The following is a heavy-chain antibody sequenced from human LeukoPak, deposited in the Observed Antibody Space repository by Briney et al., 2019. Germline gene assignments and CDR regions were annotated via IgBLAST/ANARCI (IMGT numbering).Heavy chain of an antibody. CDR3: ARDNNWGFDF. J-gene: IGHJ4*02. CDR2: IRGSGSGSGSGM. CDR1: GFVFSDYS. D-gene: IGHD7-27*01. Sequence: GGSLRLSCAASGFVFSDYSMNWVRQAPGKGLEWVSNIRGSGSGSGSGMYYADSVEGRFTISRDNAKNSLYLQMSSLRAEDTAFYYCARDNNWGFDFWGQGALVTVSS. V-gene: IGHV3-48*04.